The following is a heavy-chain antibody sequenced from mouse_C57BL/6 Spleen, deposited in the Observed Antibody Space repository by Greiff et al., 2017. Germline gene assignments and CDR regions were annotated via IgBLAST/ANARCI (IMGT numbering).Heavy chain of an antibody. CDR2: IFPGSGST. D-gene: IGHD1-1*01. Sequence: VKLVESGPELVKPGASVKISCKASGYTFTDYYINWVKQRPGQGLEWIGWIFPGSGSTYYNEKFKGKATLTVDKSSSTAYMLLSSLTSEDSAVYFCADYYGSSYNWYFDVWGTGTTVTVSS. V-gene: IGHV1-75*01. CDR1: GYTFTDYY. CDR3: ADYYGSSYNWYFDV. J-gene: IGHJ1*03.